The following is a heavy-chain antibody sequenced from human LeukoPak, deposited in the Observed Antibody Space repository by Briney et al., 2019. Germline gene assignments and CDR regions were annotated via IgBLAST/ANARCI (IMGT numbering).Heavy chain of an antibody. V-gene: IGHV3-23*01. CDR3: AKPKAGYCSGGSCYYDY. D-gene: IGHD2-15*01. Sequence: PGGSLRLSCAASGVTFSSYAMTWVRQAPGKGLEWVSAISGSGGSTYYADSVKGRFTISRDNSKNTLYLQMNSLRAEDTAVYYCAKPKAGYCSGGSCYYDYWGQGTLVTVSS. J-gene: IGHJ4*02. CDR2: ISGSGGST. CDR1: GVTFSSYA.